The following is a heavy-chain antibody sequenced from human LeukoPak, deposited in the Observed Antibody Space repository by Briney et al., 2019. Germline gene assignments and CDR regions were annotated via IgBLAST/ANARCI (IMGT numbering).Heavy chain of an antibody. CDR1: GFTFSNYN. CDR2: ISSSSSRNTI. J-gene: IGHJ4*02. Sequence: GGSLRLSCAAPGFTFSNYNMNWVRQAPGKGLEWVSYISSSSSRNTIYYADSVKGRFTISRDNAKNSLYLQMNSLRAEDTAVYYCATESGTYSGTCFDYWGQGTLVTVSS. D-gene: IGHD1-26*01. V-gene: IGHV3-48*01. CDR3: ATESGTYSGTCFDY.